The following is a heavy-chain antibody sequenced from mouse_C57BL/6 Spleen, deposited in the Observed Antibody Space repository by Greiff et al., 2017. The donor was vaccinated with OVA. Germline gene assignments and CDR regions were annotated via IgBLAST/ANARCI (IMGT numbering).Heavy chain of an antibody. CDR1: GFNIKDDY. CDR2: IDPENGDT. V-gene: IGHV14-4*01. Sequence: EVKLMESGAELVRPGASVKLSCTASGFNIKDDYMHWVKQRPEQGLEWIGWIDPENGDTEYASKFQGKATITADTSSNTAYLQLSSLTSEDTAVYYCTTAAQATLYFDYWGQGTTLTVSS. J-gene: IGHJ2*01. D-gene: IGHD3-2*02. CDR3: TTAAQATLYFDY.